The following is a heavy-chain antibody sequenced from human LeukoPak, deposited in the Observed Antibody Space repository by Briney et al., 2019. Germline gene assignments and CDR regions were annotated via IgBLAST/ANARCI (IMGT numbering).Heavy chain of an antibody. CDR3: ARDSPAAAGSDY. CDR2: INPNSGGT. V-gene: IGHV1-2*02. D-gene: IGHD6-13*01. J-gene: IGHJ4*02. Sequence: ASVKVSCKASGYTFTGYYMHWVRQAPGQGLEWMGWINPNSGGTNYAQKLQGRVTMTTDTSTSTAYMELRSLRSDDTAVYYCARDSPAAAGSDYWGQGTLVTVSS. CDR1: GYTFTGYY.